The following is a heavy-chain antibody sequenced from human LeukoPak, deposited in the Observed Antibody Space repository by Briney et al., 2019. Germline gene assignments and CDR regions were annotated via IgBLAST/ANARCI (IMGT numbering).Heavy chain of an antibody. Sequence: GGSLRLSCAASGFTFSGYWMSWVRQAPGKGLEWVANIKQDGSEKYYVDSVKGRFTISRDNAKNSLYLQMNSLRAEDTAVYYCARDLGVYYDSSGYFVWGQGTLVTVSS. CDR3: ARDLGVYYDSSGYFV. CDR1: GFTFSGYW. J-gene: IGHJ4*02. D-gene: IGHD3-22*01. V-gene: IGHV3-7*01. CDR2: IKQDGSEK.